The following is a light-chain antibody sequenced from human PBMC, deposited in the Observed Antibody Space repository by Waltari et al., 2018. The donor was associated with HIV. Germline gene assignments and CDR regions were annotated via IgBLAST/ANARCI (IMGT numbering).Light chain of an antibody. J-gene: IGLJ3*02. CDR1: SGNIASNY. CDR2: EDK. CDR3: QSYDSSNFWV. V-gene: IGLV6-57*01. Sequence: NFMLTQPHSVSESPGKTVTISCTRSSGNIASNYVQWYQLRPGTSPTTVIYEDKQSPSVVPNRFSGPSDSSSHSTSLTISGLKTEDEADYYCQSYDSSNFWVFGGGTKLTVL.